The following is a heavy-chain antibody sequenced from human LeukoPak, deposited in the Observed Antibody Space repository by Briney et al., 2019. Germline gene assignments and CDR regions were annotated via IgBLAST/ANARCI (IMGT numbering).Heavy chain of an antibody. J-gene: IGHJ4*02. V-gene: IGHV4-31*03. D-gene: IGHD3-22*01. CDR1: GGSISSGGYY. CDR2: TYYSGST. CDR3: ARDWGYDSSGYPYYFDY. Sequence: SETLSLTCTVSGGSISSGGYYWSWIRQHPGKGLEWIGYTYYSGSTYYNPSLKSRVTISVDTSKNQFSLKLSSVTAADTALYYCARDWGYDSSGYPYYFDYWGQGTLVTVSS.